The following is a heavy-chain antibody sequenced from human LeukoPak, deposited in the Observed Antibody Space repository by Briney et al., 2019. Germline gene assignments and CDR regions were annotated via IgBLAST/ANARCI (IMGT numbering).Heavy chain of an antibody. Sequence: ASVKVSCKATGYILTGYYIHWVRRAPGQGLEWMGWINPIIGVINSAQKFQGRVTMTRDTSISTGYMDLSRLRSDDTAVYYCARPIAVCSGGYGLDVWGQGTTVTVSS. V-gene: IGHV1-2*02. CDR3: ARPIAVCSGGYGLDV. CDR2: INPIIGVI. CDR1: GYILTGYY. D-gene: IGHD6-19*01. J-gene: IGHJ6*02.